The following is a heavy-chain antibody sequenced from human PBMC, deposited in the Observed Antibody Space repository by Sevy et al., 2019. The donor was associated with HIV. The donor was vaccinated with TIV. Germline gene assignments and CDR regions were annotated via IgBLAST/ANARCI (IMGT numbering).Heavy chain of an antibody. Sequence: GGSLRLSCAASGFTFSSYSMNWVRQAPGKGLEWVSYISSSSSTIYYADSVKGRFTISRDNAKNSLYLQMNSLRDDDTAVYYCARDSMDYYDSSGFYYYYGMDVWGQGTTVTVSS. V-gene: IGHV3-48*02. CDR1: GFTFSSYS. D-gene: IGHD3-22*01. CDR3: ARDSMDYYDSSGFYYYYGMDV. CDR2: ISSSSSTI. J-gene: IGHJ6*02.